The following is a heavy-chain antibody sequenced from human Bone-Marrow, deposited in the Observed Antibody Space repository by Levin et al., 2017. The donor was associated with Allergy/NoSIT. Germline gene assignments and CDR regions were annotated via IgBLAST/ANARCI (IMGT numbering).Heavy chain of an antibody. Sequence: GGSLRLSCTASGFTFGNYAVHWVRQAPGKGLEWVSIISYDGSNKYYADSVKGRFTVSRDNSKNTLSLQMDSLRLEDTAVYYCATTAGRGGDTSGYYLGLDYWGQGTLVTVSA. J-gene: IGHJ4*02. CDR1: GFTFGNYA. V-gene: IGHV3-30*04. CDR2: ISYDGSNK. D-gene: IGHD3-22*01. CDR3: ATTAGRGGDTSGYYLGLDY.